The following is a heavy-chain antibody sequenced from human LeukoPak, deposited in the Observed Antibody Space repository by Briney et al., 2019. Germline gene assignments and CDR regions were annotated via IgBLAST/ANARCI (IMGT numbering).Heavy chain of an antibody. Sequence: SVKVSCKASGGTFSSYAISWVRQAPGQGLEWMGGIIPIFGTANYAQKFQGRVTITADKSTSTAYMELSSLRSEDTAVYYCARVNNWNNIKPGIGNYYYYMDVWGKGTTVTVSS. V-gene: IGHV1-69*06. CDR2: IIPIFGTA. D-gene: IGHD1/OR15-1a*01. CDR3: ARVNNWNNIKPGIGNYYYYMDV. J-gene: IGHJ6*03. CDR1: GGTFSSYA.